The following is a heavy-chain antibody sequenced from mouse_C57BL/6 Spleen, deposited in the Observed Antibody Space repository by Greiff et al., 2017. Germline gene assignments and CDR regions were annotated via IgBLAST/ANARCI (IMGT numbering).Heavy chain of an antibody. CDR2: IRSKSSNYAT. J-gene: IGHJ2*01. CDR1: GFTFNTYA. V-gene: IGHV10-3*01. D-gene: IGHD1-1*01. CDR3: VREGDYGDYFDY. Sequence: DVKLVESGGGLVQPKGSLKLSCAASGFTFNTYAMHWVRQAPGKGLEWVARIRSKSSNYATYYDDSVKDRFPISRDDSQSILYLKMNNLKTEYTDMYDCVREGDYGDYFDYWGQGTTLTVSS.